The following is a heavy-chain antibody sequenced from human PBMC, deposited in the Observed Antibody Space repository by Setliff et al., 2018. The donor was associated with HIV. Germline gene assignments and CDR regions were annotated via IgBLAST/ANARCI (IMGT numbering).Heavy chain of an antibody. V-gene: IGHV5-51*01. J-gene: IGHJ4*02. Sequence: GESLQISCKGSGYSFTSYWIGWGRQMPGKGREWMGIIYPGDSDTRYSPSFQGQVTISADKSVTTAYLQWSSLKASDTAIYFCATSSGFKKFDHWGQGTLVTVSS. CDR1: GYSFTSYW. D-gene: IGHD3-22*01. CDR2: IYPGDSDT. CDR3: ATSSGFKKFDH.